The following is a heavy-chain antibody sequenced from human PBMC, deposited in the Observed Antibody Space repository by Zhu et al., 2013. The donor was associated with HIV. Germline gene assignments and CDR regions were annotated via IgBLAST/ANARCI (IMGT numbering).Heavy chain of an antibody. J-gene: IGHJ1*01. D-gene: IGHD3-22*01. CDR1: GGTFGKSG. V-gene: IGHV1-69*06. CDR2: FIPMVGTP. CDR3: ARGRYYYDHDGYYHEYFQV. Sequence: QAHLVQSGAEVKKPGSSVRLSCTSSGGTFGKSGFFWLRQAPRTGLEWMGTFIPMVGTPNYAHKFLGRLTIGADTSSSTSYMELRGLTSDDTAIYYCARGRYYYDHDGYYHEYFQVWGQGHPGHRLL.